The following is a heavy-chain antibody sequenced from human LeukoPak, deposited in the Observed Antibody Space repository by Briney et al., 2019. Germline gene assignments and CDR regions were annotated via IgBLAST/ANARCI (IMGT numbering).Heavy chain of an antibody. CDR1: GFTFSDYY. CDR2: ISSSGSTI. J-gene: IGHJ6*03. Sequence: GGSLRLSCAASGFTFSDYYMSWIRQAPGKGLEWVPYISSSGSTIYYADSVKGRFTISRDNAKNSLYLQMNSLRAEDTAVYYCARDTRYDSSGYYVTYYYYMDVWGKGTTVTVSS. CDR3: ARDTRYDSSGYYVTYYYYMDV. D-gene: IGHD3-22*01. V-gene: IGHV3-11*04.